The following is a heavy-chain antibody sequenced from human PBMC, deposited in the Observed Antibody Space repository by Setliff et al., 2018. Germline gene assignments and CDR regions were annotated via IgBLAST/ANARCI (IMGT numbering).Heavy chain of an antibody. V-gene: IGHV1-69-2*01. CDR3: AIDYGPTGTPYH. CDR1: GYSFSDFY. CDR2: IDPRDDFT. J-gene: IGHJ4*02. Sequence: ASVKVSCKASGYSFSDFYMHWVRQVPGEGLEALGRIDPRDDFTVYAERFKDRLTITADTSTDTSYMEMSSLRFEDTAVYYCAIDYGPTGTPYHWGQGTPVTVTS. D-gene: IGHD1-1*01.